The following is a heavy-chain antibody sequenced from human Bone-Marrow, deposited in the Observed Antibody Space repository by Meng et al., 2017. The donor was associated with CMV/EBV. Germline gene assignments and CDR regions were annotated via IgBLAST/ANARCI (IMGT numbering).Heavy chain of an antibody. V-gene: IGHV4-30-4*08. D-gene: IGHD3-22*01. CDR1: GGSISSGDYY. Sequence: GGSISSGDYYWSWNRQPPGKGLGWVRFLYYSRSTYYNQSLKSRVTISVDTAKSQFSLKLSSVTAADTAVYYCARARYSSGLIPFDPWGQGTLVTVSS. CDR3: ARARYSSGLIPFDP. CDR2: LYYSRST. J-gene: IGHJ5*02.